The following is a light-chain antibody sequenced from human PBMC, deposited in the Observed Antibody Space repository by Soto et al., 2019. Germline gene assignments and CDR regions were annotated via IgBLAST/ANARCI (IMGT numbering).Light chain of an antibody. CDR2: EVR. CDR1: SSDLGRYNR. J-gene: IGLJ1*01. V-gene: IGLV2-18*01. Sequence: LTQPPSVSGSPGQSVTISCTGTSSDLGRYNRVSWYQQPPGTAPKLLIYEVRNRPSGVPDRFSGSKSANTASLTISGLQAEDEADYYCSLYTSSSTFVFGTGTKVTVL. CDR3: SLYTSSSTFV.